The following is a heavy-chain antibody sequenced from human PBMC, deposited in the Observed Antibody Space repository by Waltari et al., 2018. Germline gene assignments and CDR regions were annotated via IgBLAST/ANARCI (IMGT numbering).Heavy chain of an antibody. Sequence: QVQLVQSGAEVKKPGASVKASCKASGYTFTSYDINWVRQATGQGLEWMGWMNPNSGNTGYAQKFQGRVTITRNTSISTAYMELSSLRSEDTAVYYCARLNYYGSGSYIGPEFDPWGQGTLVTVSS. CDR3: ARLNYYGSGSYIGPEFDP. D-gene: IGHD3-10*01. CDR2: MNPNSGNT. J-gene: IGHJ5*02. CDR1: GYTFTSYD. V-gene: IGHV1-8*03.